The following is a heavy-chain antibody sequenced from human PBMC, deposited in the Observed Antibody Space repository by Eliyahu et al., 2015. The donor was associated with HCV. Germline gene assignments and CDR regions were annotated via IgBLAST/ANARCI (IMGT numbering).Heavy chain of an antibody. D-gene: IGHD3-10*01. CDR3: ARVQGHLWLWFREYLGFYFDY. J-gene: IGHJ4*02. V-gene: IGHV3-11*01. CDR2: ISSSGSTI. Sequence: ISSSGSTIYYADSVKGRFTISRDNAKNSLYLQMNSLRAEDTAVYYCARVQGHLWLWFREYLGFYFDYWGQGTLVTVSS.